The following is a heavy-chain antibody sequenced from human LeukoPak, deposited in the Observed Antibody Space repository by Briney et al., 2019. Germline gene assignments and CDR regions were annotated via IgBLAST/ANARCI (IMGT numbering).Heavy chain of an antibody. Sequence: GGSLRLSCAASGFTFDDYAMHWVRQAPGKCLEWVSGISWNSGSIGYADSVKGRFTISRDNAKNSLYLQMNSLRAEDTALYYCAKDMAPAAYGSGSSPFDYWGQGTLVTVSS. CDR3: AKDMAPAAYGSGSSPFDY. D-gene: IGHD3-10*01. CDR2: ISWNSGSI. V-gene: IGHV3-9*01. CDR1: GFTFDDYA. J-gene: IGHJ4*02.